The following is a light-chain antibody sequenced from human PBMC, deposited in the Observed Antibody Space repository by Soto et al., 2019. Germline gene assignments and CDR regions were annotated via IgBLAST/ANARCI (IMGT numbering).Light chain of an antibody. V-gene: IGLV1-40*01. CDR2: GNS. CDR1: SSNIGAGYD. CDR3: QSYDSSLSGWV. Sequence: QSVLTQPPSVSGAPGQRVTISCTGSSSNIGAGYDVHWYQQLPGTAPKLLIYGNSNRPSGVPDRFSGSKSGTSASLAIPGLQAEDEADYYCQSYDSSLSGWVFGGGTKVTV. J-gene: IGLJ3*02.